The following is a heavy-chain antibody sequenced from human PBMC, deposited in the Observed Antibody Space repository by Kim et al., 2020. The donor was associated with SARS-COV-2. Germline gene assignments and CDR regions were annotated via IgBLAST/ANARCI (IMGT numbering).Heavy chain of an antibody. J-gene: IGHJ6*02. Sequence: GGSLRLSCAASGFTFSSYGMHWVRQAPGKGLEGVAVIWYDGSNKYYADSVKGRFTISRDNSKNTLYLQLNSLRAEDTAVYYCAKDTILGGSRILTGYWTGYYGMDVWGQGTTVTVSS. V-gene: IGHV3-33*06. CDR1: GFTFSSYG. CDR2: IWYDGSNK. CDR3: AKDTILGGSRILTGYWTGYYGMDV. D-gene: IGHD3-9*01.